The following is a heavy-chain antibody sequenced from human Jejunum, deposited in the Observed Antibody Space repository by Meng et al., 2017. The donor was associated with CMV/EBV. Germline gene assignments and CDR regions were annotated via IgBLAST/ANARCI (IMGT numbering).Heavy chain of an antibody. D-gene: IGHD3-16*01. V-gene: IGHV4-61*02. Sequence: VQLQESGPGLVKPSQTLSLTCAVSGDSVRSGNNHWSWIRQPAGKGLEWIGQIYYTGSRYYNPSLESRLTMSVDTSRNVFTLKLSSVTAADTAVYYCATYRKGDGGRGSWGQGALVTVSS. CDR2: IYYTGSR. J-gene: IGHJ5*02. CDR3: ATYRKGDGGRGS. CDR1: GDSVRSGNNH.